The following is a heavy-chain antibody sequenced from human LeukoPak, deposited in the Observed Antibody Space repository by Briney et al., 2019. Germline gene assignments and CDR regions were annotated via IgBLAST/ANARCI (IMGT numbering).Heavy chain of an antibody. Sequence: PGGSLRLSCAASGFTFSCSAMHWVRQAPDEGLEWVAFIPYDGSHKSSADSVKGRFTISRDNYKNTLYLQVSSLRAEDTAVYYCVKDRSTDYDFDYWGQGTLVTVSP. CDR1: GFTFSCSA. J-gene: IGHJ4*02. CDR2: IPYDGSHK. CDR3: VKDRSTDYDFDY. V-gene: IGHV3-30*02. D-gene: IGHD4/OR15-4a*01.